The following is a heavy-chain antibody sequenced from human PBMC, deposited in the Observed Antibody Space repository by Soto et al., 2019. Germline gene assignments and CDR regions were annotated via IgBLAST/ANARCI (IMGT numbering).Heavy chain of an antibody. CDR3: AKDPVPIVVVITHFDY. Sequence: SLRLSCAASGFTFSSYAMSWVRQAPGKGLEWVSAISGSGGSTYYADSVKGRFTISRDNSKNTLYLQMNSLRAEDTAVYYCAKDPVPIVVVITHFDYWGQGTLVTVSS. J-gene: IGHJ4*02. CDR2: ISGSGGST. V-gene: IGHV3-23*01. D-gene: IGHD3-22*01. CDR1: GFTFSSYA.